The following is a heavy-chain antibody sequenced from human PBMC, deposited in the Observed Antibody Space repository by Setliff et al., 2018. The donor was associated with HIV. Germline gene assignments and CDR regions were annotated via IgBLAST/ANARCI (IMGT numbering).Heavy chain of an antibody. CDR2: INGGNGKT. CDR1: GGSFSSYA. V-gene: IGHV1-3*03. J-gene: IGHJ6*03. Sequence: GASVKVSCKASGGSFSSYAISWVRQAPGQRLEWMGWINGGNGKTKYSQEFQGRVTITRDTSASTAYMELSSLRSEDMAVYYCARGGSGWPGYYYYHMDVWGKGTTVTVSS. D-gene: IGHD6-19*01. CDR3: ARGGSGWPGYYYYHMDV.